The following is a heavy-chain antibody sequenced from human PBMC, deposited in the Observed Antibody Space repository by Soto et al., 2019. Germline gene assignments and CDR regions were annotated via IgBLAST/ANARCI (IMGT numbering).Heavy chain of an antibody. J-gene: IGHJ3*02. Sequence: GGSLRLSCAASGFTFSSYEMNWVRQAPGKGLEWVSYISSSGSTIYYADSVKGRFTISRDNAKNSLYLQMNSLRAEDTAVYYCAREEPGAVVTIFGVPSVDAFDIWGQGTMVTVSS. CDR3: AREEPGAVVTIFGVPSVDAFDI. D-gene: IGHD3-3*01. V-gene: IGHV3-48*03. CDR2: ISSSGSTI. CDR1: GFTFSSYE.